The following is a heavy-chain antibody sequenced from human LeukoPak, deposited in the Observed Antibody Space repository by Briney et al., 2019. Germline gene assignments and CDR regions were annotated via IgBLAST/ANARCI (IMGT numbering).Heavy chain of an antibody. J-gene: IGHJ3*02. V-gene: IGHV3-21*01. CDR3: ATPYRGWLRVGGYDI. D-gene: IGHD5-12*01. CDR2: ISSSSIYI. Sequence: GGSLRLSCTASGFTFGDYPMSWVRQAPGKGLEWVSSISSSSIYIYYADSVKGRFTISRDNSKNSLFLQMNSLRAEDTAVYYCATPYRGWLRVGGYDIWGQGTMVTVSS. CDR1: GFTFGDYP.